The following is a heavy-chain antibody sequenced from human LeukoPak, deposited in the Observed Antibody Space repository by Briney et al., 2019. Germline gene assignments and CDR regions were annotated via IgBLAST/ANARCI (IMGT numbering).Heavy chain of an antibody. D-gene: IGHD6-13*01. J-gene: IGHJ4*02. CDR2: INEDGSEK. Sequence: GGALRPSFAAPGFTFSGVWVNWVRQAPGKGVGWVANINEDGSEKYYVDSVKGRFTISRDNAKNSLYLHMDSLRAEDTAVYYCARVMWQQLAPSDYWGQGTLVTVSS. CDR3: ARVMWQQLAPSDY. CDR1: GFTFSGVW. V-gene: IGHV3-7*03.